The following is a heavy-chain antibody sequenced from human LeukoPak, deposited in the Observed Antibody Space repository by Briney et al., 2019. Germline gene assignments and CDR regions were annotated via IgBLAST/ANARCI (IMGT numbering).Heavy chain of an antibody. CDR2: ISYSGST. J-gene: IGHJ5*02. Sequence: ASETLSLTCTVSGGSISNYYWSWIRQPPGKGLEWIGYISYSGSTNYNSFLKSRVTISVDTSKNQFSVKLRSVTAADTAVYYCARQAVGSNWFDPWGQGTLVTVSS. V-gene: IGHV4-59*08. CDR1: GGSISNYY. CDR3: ARQAVGSNWFDP. D-gene: IGHD2-2*03.